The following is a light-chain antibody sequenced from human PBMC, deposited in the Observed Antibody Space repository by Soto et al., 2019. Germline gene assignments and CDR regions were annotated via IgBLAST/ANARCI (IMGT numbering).Light chain of an antibody. J-gene: IGLJ2*01. CDR1: SSDVVAYNY. V-gene: IGLV2-14*01. Sequence: QSALTQPDSVSGSPGQSITISCTGTSSDVVAYNYVSWYQQHPGKAPKLIIYDVSDRPSGVSNRFSGSKSGNTVSLTISGLEAEDGADYFCSSYTSRSTLVFGGGTKLTVL. CDR2: DVS. CDR3: SSYTSRSTLV.